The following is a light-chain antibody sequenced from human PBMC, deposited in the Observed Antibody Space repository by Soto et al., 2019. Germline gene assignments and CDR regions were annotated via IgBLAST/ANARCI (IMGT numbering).Light chain of an antibody. CDR3: QQYVGSPIT. CDR1: QSISSY. CDR2: AAS. Sequence: DIQMTQSPSSLSASVGDRVTITCRASQSISSYLNWYQQKPGKAPKLLIYAASSLQSGVPSRFSGSGSGTDFTLTISSLQPEDFALYYCQQYVGSPITFGQGTRLEI. V-gene: IGKV1-39*01. J-gene: IGKJ5*01.